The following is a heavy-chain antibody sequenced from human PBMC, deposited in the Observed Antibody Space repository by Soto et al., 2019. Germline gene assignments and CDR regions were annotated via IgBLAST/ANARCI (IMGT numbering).Heavy chain of an antibody. J-gene: IGHJ5*02. Sequence: QVQLVQSGAEVKKPGSSVKVPCRASGGPFSSHPVIWVRQAPGQGLEWVGGIIPISGTTNYAQRFQGRVTFTADESTSTVYMELSSLRSEDTAVYYCAREEGDSSGYYNWFDPWGQGTLVTVTS. D-gene: IGHD3-22*01. CDR3: AREEGDSSGYYNWFDP. V-gene: IGHV1-69*01. CDR1: GGPFSSHP. CDR2: IIPISGTT.